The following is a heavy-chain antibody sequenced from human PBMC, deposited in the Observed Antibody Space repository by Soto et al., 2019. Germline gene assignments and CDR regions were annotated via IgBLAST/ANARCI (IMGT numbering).Heavy chain of an antibody. D-gene: IGHD2-15*01. Sequence: QVQLVESGGGVVQPGRSLRLSCAASGFTFSSYAMHWVRQAPGKGLEWVAVISYDGSNKYYADSVKGRFTISRDNSKNTLYLQMNSLRAEDTAVYYCAIDRVGGGSCSDWGQGNTVTVS. CDR2: ISYDGSNK. V-gene: IGHV3-30-3*01. CDR1: GFTFSSYA. J-gene: IGHJ6*02. CDR3: AIDRVGGGSCSD.